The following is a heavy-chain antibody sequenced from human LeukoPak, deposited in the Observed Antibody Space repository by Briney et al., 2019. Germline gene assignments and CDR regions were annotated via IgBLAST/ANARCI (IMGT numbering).Heavy chain of an antibody. CDR2: IGGSDGST. Sequence: GGSLRLSCAASGFTFSNYAMTWVRQAPGKGLEGGSVIGGSDGSTHYADSVKGRFTISRDNSKNKLNLQMNSLRAEDTAVYYCAKDSSGWYYYYGMDVWGQGTTVTVSS. CDR1: GFTFSNYA. J-gene: IGHJ6*02. CDR3: AKDSSGWYYYYGMDV. V-gene: IGHV3-23*01. D-gene: IGHD6-19*01.